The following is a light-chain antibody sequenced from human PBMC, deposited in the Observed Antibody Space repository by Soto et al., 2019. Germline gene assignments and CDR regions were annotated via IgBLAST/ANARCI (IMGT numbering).Light chain of an antibody. CDR2: DAS. Sequence: DIQMTQSPSTLSASVGDRVTITCRASQSISSWLAWYQQKPGKAPKLLIYDASSLESGVPSRLSGSGSGTEFTLTISSLQPDDFATYYCQQYNSYSPTFGQVTTVEIK. J-gene: IGKJ1*01. CDR3: QQYNSYSPT. CDR1: QSISSW. V-gene: IGKV1-5*01.